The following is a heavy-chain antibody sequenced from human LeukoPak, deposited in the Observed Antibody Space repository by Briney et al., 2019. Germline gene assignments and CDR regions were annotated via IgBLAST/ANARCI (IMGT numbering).Heavy chain of an antibody. CDR3: ARVWDASGWSNWFDP. D-gene: IGHD6-19*01. CDR1: GYKFTAYY. CDR2: VNPDSGDT. J-gene: IGHJ5*02. V-gene: IGHV1-2*02. Sequence: ASVKVSCKSSGYKFTAYYIHWIRQAPGQGLEWMGWVNPDSGDTNCTQKYQGRPTLTRDTSVTTVYMELSSLTSDDTAVYYCARVWDASGWSNWFDPWGQGTLVTVSS.